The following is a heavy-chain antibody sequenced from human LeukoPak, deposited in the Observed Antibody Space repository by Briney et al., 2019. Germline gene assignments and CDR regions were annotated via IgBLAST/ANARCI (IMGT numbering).Heavy chain of an antibody. CDR2: IHISGST. Sequence: SQTLSLTCTVSGGSINSGDYYRSWIRQPAGKGVEWIGRIHISGSTNYNPSLKSRVTMSVNTSKNQFSLKLTSVTAADSAVYYCARDEDGGYNYGPSYYYYIDVWGKGTTVTVSS. J-gene: IGHJ6*03. CDR1: GGSINSGDYY. CDR3: ARDEDGGYNYGPSYYYYIDV. V-gene: IGHV4-61*02. D-gene: IGHD5-18*01.